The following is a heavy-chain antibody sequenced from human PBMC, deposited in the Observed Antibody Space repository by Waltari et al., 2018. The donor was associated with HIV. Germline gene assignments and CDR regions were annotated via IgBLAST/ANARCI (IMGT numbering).Heavy chain of an antibody. D-gene: IGHD6-13*01. V-gene: IGHV3-20*04. CDR3: ARRSSSGSWYSSLDY. Sequence: EVHLLESGGRVVRPGGSLRLSCAASGSNFDDYGLTWVRKVPGKGLAWVSGINWNGGSTGYACSVKGRFTISRDNANNHLYLQMNSLRAEDTALYYCARRSSSGSWYSSLDYWGQGTLVIVSS. J-gene: IGHJ4*02. CDR2: INWNGGST. CDR1: GSNFDDYG.